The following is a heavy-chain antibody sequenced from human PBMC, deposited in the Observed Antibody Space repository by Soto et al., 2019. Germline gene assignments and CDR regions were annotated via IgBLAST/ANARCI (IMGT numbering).Heavy chain of an antibody. CDR1: GFTFSSYA. V-gene: IGHV3-30-3*01. CDR3: ASGGGGVYTVDY. Sequence: QVQLVESGGGVVQPGRSLRLSCAASGFTFSSYAMHWVRQAPGKGLEWVAVISYDGSNKYYADSVKGRFTISRDNSKNTLYLQMNSLRAEDTAVYYCASGGGGVYTVDYWGQGTLVTVSS. D-gene: IGHD2-8*01. CDR2: ISYDGSNK. J-gene: IGHJ4*02.